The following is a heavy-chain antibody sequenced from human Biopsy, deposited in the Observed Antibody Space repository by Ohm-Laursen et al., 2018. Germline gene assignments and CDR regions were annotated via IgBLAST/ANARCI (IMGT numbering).Heavy chain of an antibody. V-gene: IGHV1-18*01. CDR2: INPATGET. J-gene: IGHJ5*02. CDR3: AKPSGGVSTIGFDP. D-gene: IGHD3-16*01. CDR1: GYTFNNYG. Sequence: SVKVSCKTSGYTFNNYGISWLRQAPGQGLEWMGWINPATGETRYAQRFQGRVTMTRDTSVTTAYMQLSSLTSDDTALYYCAKPSGGVSTIGFDPWGQGTQVIVSS.